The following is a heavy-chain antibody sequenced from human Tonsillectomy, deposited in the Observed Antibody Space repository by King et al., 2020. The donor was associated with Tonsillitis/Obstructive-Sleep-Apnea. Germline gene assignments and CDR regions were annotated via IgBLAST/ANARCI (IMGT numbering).Heavy chain of an antibody. J-gene: IGHJ4*02. V-gene: IGHV3-33*01. CDR3: ARDAGLGNWNPHFDY. CDR1: GFTFSNYG. D-gene: IGHD1-1*01. CDR2: IWYDGSNE. Sequence: VQLVESGGGVVQPGGSLRLSCAASGFTFSNYGMHWVRQAPGKGLEWVAVIWYDGSNESYADAVKGRFTISSDKSKNTLYLQMNSLRAEDTAVFFCARDAGLGNWNPHFDYWGQGTLVTVSS.